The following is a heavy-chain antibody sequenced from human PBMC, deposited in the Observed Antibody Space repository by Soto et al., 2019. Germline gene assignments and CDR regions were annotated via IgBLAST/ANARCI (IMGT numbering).Heavy chain of an antibody. J-gene: IGHJ4*02. CDR2: ISYDGSNK. D-gene: IGHD1-26*01. V-gene: IGHV3-30*03. CDR1: GFTFSHYG. Sequence: QVQLVESGGVVQPGRSLRLSCAASGFTFSHYGIHWVRQAPGKGLEWLAVISYDGSNKHYADSVKGRFTVSRDNSKNTLYLQMNSLRAEDTAVYFCARYSGKYQGPIDYWGQGTLVTVSS. CDR3: ARYSGKYQGPIDY.